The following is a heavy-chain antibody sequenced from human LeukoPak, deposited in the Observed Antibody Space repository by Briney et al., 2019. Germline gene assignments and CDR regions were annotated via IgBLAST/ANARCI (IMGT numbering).Heavy chain of an antibody. CDR3: ARHDYSNYEFAFDI. CDR1: GYSISSGYY. CDR2: IYHSGST. D-gene: IGHD4-11*01. V-gene: IGHV4-38-2*01. Sequence: PSETLSLTCAVSGYSISSGYYWGWIRQLPGKGLEWIGSIYHSGSTYYNPSLKSRVTISVDTSKNQFSLKLSSVTAADTAVYYCARHDYSNYEFAFDIWGQGTMVTVSS. J-gene: IGHJ3*02.